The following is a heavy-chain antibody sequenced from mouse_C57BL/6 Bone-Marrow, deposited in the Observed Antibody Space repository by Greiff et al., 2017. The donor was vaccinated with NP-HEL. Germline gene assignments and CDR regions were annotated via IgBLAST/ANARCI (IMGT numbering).Heavy chain of an antibody. CDR3: GHDYGRSSWDFEG. Sequence: VQLQQSGPVLVKPGASVKMSCKASGYTFTDYYMNWVKQSHGKSLEWIGVINPYNGGTSYNQKFKGKATLTVDKSSSTAYMELNSLTSEDAAVYYCGHDYGRSSWDFEGWGTGTTVTVSS. CDR2: INPYNGGT. D-gene: IGHD1-1*01. J-gene: IGHJ1*03. CDR1: GYTFTDYY. V-gene: IGHV1-19*01.